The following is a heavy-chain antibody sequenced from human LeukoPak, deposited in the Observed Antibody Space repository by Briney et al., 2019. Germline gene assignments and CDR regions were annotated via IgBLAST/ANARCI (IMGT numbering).Heavy chain of an antibody. CDR2: ISSNGDVT. D-gene: IGHD6-13*01. V-gene: IGHV3-64*01. Sequence: GESLRLSCAASGFTISTHAMHWVRQAPGKGLEYVSTISSNGDVTYYTNSVEGRFTISRDNSKNTLYLQMGSLRAEDMAVYYCAREGSSSWYRFLDYWGQGTLVTVSS. CDR3: AREGSSSWYRFLDY. J-gene: IGHJ4*02. CDR1: GFTISTHA.